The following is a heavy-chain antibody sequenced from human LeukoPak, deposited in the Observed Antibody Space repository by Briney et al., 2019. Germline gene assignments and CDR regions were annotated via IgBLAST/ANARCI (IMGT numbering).Heavy chain of an antibody. D-gene: IGHD3-10*01. Sequence: GESLKISCKGSGYSFTSYWIGWVRKMPGKGLEWMGIIYPGDSDTRYSPSFQGQVTISADKSISTAYLQWSSLKASDTAMYYCARNGEDYYGSGSLFFDPWGQGTLVTVSS. CDR2: IYPGDSDT. V-gene: IGHV5-51*01. CDR3: ARNGEDYYGSGSLFFDP. J-gene: IGHJ5*02. CDR1: GYSFTSYW.